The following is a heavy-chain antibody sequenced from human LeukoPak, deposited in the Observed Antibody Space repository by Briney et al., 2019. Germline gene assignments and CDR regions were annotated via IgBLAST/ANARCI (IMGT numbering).Heavy chain of an antibody. V-gene: IGHV3-21*01. J-gene: IGHJ4*02. CDR3: ARGYSYGYFTILLDY. Sequence: KPGGSLRLSCAASGFTFSSYSMNWVRQAPGKGLEWVSSISSSSSYIYYADSVKGRFTISRDNAKNSLYLQMNSLRAEDTAVYYCARGYSYGYFTILLDYWGQGTLVTVSS. CDR1: GFTFSSYS. D-gene: IGHD5-18*01. CDR2: ISSSSSYI.